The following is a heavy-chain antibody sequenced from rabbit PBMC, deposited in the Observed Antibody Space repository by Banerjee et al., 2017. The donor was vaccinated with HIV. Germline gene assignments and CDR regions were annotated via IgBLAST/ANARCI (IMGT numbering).Heavy chain of an antibody. CDR1: GIDFSSYYY. Sequence: QQQLEESGGGLVKPGGTLTLTCKASGIDFSSYYYMCWVRQAPGKGLELIACIYTGSGSADYASWAKGRFTISKTSSTTVTLRMTSLTAADTATYFCARDIVNGDGYNLNLWGPGTLVTV. D-gene: IGHD6-1*01. CDR2: IYTGSGSA. CDR3: ARDIVNGDGYNLNL. V-gene: IGHV1S45*01. J-gene: IGHJ4*01.